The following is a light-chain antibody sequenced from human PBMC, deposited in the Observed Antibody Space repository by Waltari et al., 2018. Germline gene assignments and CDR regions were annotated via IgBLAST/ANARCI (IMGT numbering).Light chain of an antibody. CDR2: DDR. V-gene: IGLV3-21*02. CDR3: KVWDGSIDNVV. Sequence: SYVLTQPPSVSVAPGQTARITCGGNNIGSKSVHWYKQKPGQAPVLVVYDDRARPSGFPERCPGSTSGTTSTLTIRRVKAGNEADYYCKVWDGSIDNVVFGGEPKLTVL. CDR1: NIGSKS. J-gene: IGLJ2*01.